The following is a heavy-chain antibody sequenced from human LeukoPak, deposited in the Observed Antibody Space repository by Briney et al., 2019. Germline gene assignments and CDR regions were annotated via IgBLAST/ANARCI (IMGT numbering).Heavy chain of an antibody. CDR3: ARDYYDSSGPFDY. V-gene: IGHV3-30-3*01. Sequence: PGRSLRLSCAASGFTFSSYAMHWVRQAPGKGLEWVAVISYDGSNKYYADSVKGRFTISRDNSKNTLYLQMNSLRAEDTAVYYCARDYYDSSGPFDYWGQGTLVTVSS. D-gene: IGHD3-22*01. CDR1: GFTFSSYA. CDR2: ISYDGSNK. J-gene: IGHJ4*02.